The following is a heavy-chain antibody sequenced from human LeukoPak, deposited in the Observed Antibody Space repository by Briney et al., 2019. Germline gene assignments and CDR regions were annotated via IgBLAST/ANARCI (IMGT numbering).Heavy chain of an antibody. J-gene: IGHJ3*02. Sequence: GASVKVSCKASGYTFTGYYMHWVRQAPGQGLEWMGWINPNSGGTNYAQKFQGWVTMTRDTSISTAYMELSRLRSDDTAVYYCARLLRGSYAAFDIWGQGTMVTVSS. CDR2: INPNSGGT. CDR1: GYTFTGYY. V-gene: IGHV1-2*04. D-gene: IGHD1-26*01. CDR3: ARLLRGSYAAFDI.